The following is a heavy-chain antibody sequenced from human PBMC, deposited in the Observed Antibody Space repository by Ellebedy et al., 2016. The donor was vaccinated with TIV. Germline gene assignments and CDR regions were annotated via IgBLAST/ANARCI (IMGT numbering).Heavy chain of an antibody. CDR3: AREGTPYSRDY. CDR2: ISYDGNNK. Sequence: GGSLRLSCAASGFAFSTYAMHWVRQAPGKGLEWVAVISYDGNNKYYPDSVKGRFTISRDNSKNTLYLQMNSLRAVDTAVYYCAREGTPYSRDYWGQGTLVTVSS. J-gene: IGHJ4*02. V-gene: IGHV3-30-3*01. CDR1: GFAFSTYA. D-gene: IGHD6-13*01.